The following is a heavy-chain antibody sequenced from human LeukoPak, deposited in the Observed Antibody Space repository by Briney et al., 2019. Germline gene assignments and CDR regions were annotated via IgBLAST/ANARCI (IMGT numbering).Heavy chain of an antibody. CDR3: ARARDSRSWFSSDY. D-gene: IGHD6-13*01. CDR2: IRQDGSEK. CDR1: GFTFNSHW. J-gene: IGHJ4*02. Sequence: PGGSLRLSCAASGFTFNSHWMNWVRQAPGKGLEWVANIRQDGSEKFYVDSVKGRFTISRDNAKNLLYLQMNSLRADDTAVYYCARARDSRSWFSSDYWGQGTLVTVSS. V-gene: IGHV3-7*04.